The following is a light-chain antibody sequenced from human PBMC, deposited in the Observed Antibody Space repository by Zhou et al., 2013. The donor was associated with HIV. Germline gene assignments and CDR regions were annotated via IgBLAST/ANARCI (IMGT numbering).Light chain of an antibody. CDR1: QSISNW. CDR3: QQYDNYPYS. V-gene: IGKV1-5*03. CDR2: KAS. J-gene: IGKJ2*03. Sequence: DIQMTQSPSTLSASVGDRVTTTCRASQSISNWLAWYQQKPGKAPNLLIYKASSLESGVPSRFSGSGSGTEFTLTISSLQPDDFATYFCQQYDNYPYSFGQGTKLEIK.